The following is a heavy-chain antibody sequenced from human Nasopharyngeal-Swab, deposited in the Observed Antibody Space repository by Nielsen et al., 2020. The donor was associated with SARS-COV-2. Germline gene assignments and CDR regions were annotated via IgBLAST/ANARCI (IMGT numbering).Heavy chain of an antibody. CDR2: IYHSGST. CDR3: ARIVVVPAASVRIRGWFDP. J-gene: IGHJ5*02. V-gene: IGHV4-38-2*01. D-gene: IGHD2-2*01. CDR1: GYSIRSGYY. Sequence: SQTLSLTCAVSGYSIRSGYYWGWIRQPPGKGLEWIGSIYHSGSTYYNPSLKSRVTISVDTSKNQFSLKLSSVTAADTAVYYCARIVVVPAASVRIRGWFDPWGQGTLVTVSS.